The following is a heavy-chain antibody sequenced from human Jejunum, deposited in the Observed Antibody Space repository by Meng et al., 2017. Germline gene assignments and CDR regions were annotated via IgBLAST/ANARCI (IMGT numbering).Heavy chain of an antibody. CDR2: ISYSGST. CDR1: GGSISRGFYY. CDR3: AHSSSSSSFGFDY. D-gene: IGHD6-6*01. V-gene: IGHV4-31*03. Sequence: QVPLQESGPGLVKPSQTLSLTCTVSGGSISRGFYYWNWIRQHPGKGLEWIGYISYSGSTTYSPSLNSRVTISIDTAKNQVSLKVSSVTAADTAVYYCAHSSSSSSFGFDYWGQGTLVTVSS. J-gene: IGHJ4*02.